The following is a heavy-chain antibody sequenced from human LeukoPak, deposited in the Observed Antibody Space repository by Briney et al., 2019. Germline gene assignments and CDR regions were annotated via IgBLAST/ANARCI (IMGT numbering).Heavy chain of an antibody. CDR2: ISGDGGST. CDR1: GFTFDDYA. D-gene: IGHD3-22*01. Sequence: GGSLRLSCAASGFTFDDYAMHWVRQAPGKGLEWVSLISGDGGSTYYADSVKGRFTISRDNSKNSLYLQMNSLRTEDTALYYCAKLRRITMIVVAYDAFDIWAKGQWSPSLQ. J-gene: IGHJ3*02. CDR3: AKLRRITMIVVAYDAFDI. V-gene: IGHV3-43*02.